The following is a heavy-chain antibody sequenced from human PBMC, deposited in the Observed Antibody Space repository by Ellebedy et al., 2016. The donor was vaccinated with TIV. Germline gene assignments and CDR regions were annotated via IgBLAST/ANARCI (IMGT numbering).Heavy chain of an antibody. D-gene: IGHD1-26*01. V-gene: IGHV4-34*01. CDR2: INHSGST. Sequence: SETLSLTCAVYGGSFSGYYWSWIRQPPGKGLEWIGEINHSGSTNYNPSLKNRVTISVDTSKNQFSLKLSSVTAADTAVYYCAESGSQGPGYYYGMDVWGQGTTVTVSS. CDR1: GGSFSGYY. J-gene: IGHJ6*02. CDR3: AESGSQGPGYYYGMDV.